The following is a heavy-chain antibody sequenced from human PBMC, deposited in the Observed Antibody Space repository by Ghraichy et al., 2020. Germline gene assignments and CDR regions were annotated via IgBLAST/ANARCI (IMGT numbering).Heavy chain of an antibody. CDR1: GFTFNDYW. CDR3: ARGRGDWAY. D-gene: IGHD3-9*01. V-gene: IGHV3-7*01. CDR2: IKQDGNEK. Sequence: LSLTCAASGFTFNDYWMSWVRQAPGKGLEWVANIKQDGNEKYYVDSVKGRFTISRDNAKNSLYLQMNSLRAEDTAVYYCARGRGDWAYWGQGTLVTVSS. J-gene: IGHJ4*02.